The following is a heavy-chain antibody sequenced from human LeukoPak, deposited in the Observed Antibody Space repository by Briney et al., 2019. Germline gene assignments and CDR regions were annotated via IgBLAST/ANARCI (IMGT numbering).Heavy chain of an antibody. D-gene: IGHD2-2*01. CDR1: GGSISSYY. J-gene: IGHJ4*02. Sequence: SETLSLTCTVSGGSISSYYWSWIRQPPGKGLEWIGYIYYSGSTNHNPSLKSRVTISVDTSKNQFSLKLSSVTAADTAVYYCAREGRVVPAFDYWGQGTLVTVSS. CDR2: IYYSGST. CDR3: AREGRVVPAFDY. V-gene: IGHV4-59*01.